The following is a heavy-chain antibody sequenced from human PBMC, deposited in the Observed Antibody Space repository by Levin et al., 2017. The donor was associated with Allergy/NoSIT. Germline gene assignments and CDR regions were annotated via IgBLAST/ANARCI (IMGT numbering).Heavy chain of an antibody. D-gene: IGHD6-6*01. CDR2: INAGNGNT. Sequence: GESLKISCKASGYTFTSYAMHWVRQAPGQRLEWMGWINAGNGNTKYSQKFQGRVTITRDTSASTAYMELSSLRSEDTAVYYCARDAAGGQLGHYYYYYYMDVWGKGTTVTVSS. J-gene: IGHJ6*03. CDR3: ARDAAGGQLGHYYYYYYMDV. V-gene: IGHV1-3*01. CDR1: GYTFTSYA.